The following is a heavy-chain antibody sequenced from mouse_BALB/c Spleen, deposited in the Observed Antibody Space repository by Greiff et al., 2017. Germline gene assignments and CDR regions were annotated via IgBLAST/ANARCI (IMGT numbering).Heavy chain of an antibody. CDR2: IWAGGST. J-gene: IGHJ1*01. V-gene: IGHV2-9*02. CDR1: GFSLTSYG. Sequence: VHLVESGPGLVAPSQSLSITCTVSGFSLTSYGVHWVRQPPGKGLEWLGVIWAGGSTNYNSALMSRLSISKDNSKSQVFLKMNSLQTDDTAMYYCARDYYGSSPWYFDVWGAGTTVTVSS. CDR3: ARDYYGSSPWYFDV. D-gene: IGHD1-1*01.